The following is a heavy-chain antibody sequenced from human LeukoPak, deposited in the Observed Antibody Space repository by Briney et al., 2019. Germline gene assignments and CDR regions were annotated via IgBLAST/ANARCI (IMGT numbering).Heavy chain of an antibody. CDR1: GYSFTSYY. J-gene: IGHJ6*02. D-gene: IGHD6-13*01. CDR3: ARDCIAAAGSFCSMDV. CDR2: INPSGGST. V-gene: IGHV1-46*01. Sequence: ASVTVSCKASGYSFTSYYMHWVRQAPGQGLEWMGIINPSGGSTSYVQKFQGRVTMTRDTSTSTVYMELSSLRSEDTAVYYCARDCIAAAGSFCSMDVWGQGATVTVSS.